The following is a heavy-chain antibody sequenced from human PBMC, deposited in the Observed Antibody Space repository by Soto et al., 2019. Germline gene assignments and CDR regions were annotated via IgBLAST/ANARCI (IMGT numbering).Heavy chain of an antibody. D-gene: IGHD6-19*01. CDR3: ARVDSAVAGTGELY. Sequence: TLSLTCAVSSGSISSSNWWSWVRQPPGKGLEWIGEIYHSGSTNYNPSLKSRVTISVDKSKNQFSLKLSSVTAADTAVYYWARVDSAVAGTGELYWGQGTLVTVSS. CDR1: SGSISSSNW. CDR2: IYHSGST. V-gene: IGHV4-4*02. J-gene: IGHJ4*02.